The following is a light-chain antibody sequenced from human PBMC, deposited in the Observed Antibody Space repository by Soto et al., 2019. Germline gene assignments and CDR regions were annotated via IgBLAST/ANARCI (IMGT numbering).Light chain of an antibody. J-gene: IGKJ1*01. CDR1: QSVTSNY. CDR2: GAS. V-gene: IGKV3-20*01. CDR3: QHYVTSLTT. Sequence: EIVLTQSPGTLSLSPGERATLSCGASQSVTSNYLAWYQQKPGQAPRLLIFGASIRVKGIPDRFIGSGSGTDFTLTISRLAPEDFAVYYCQHYVTSLTTVGQGTKVEV.